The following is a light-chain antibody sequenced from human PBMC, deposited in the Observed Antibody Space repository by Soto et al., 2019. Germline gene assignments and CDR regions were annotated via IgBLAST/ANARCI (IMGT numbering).Light chain of an antibody. V-gene: IGKV1-5*01. Sequence: DIQMTQSPSTLSASVGDRFTTTCLASRSISSWLAWYQQKPGKAPKLLIYDASSLESGVPSRFSGSGSGTEFTLTITSLQPDDFATYYCQQYNSYPWTFGQGTKVDIK. CDR3: QQYNSYPWT. CDR2: DAS. J-gene: IGKJ1*01. CDR1: RSISSW.